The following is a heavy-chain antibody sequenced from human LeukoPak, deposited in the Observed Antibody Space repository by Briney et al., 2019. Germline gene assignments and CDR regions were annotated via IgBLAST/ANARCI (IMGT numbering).Heavy chain of an antibody. Sequence: ASVKVSCKASGYTFTGDYMHWVRQAPGQGLEWMGWIYPNSGATKYAQKFQGRVTRTRDTSISTAYMELSGLRSDDTAVYYCGTLLSNGPFDYWGQGSLVPVSS. CDR3: GTLLSNGPFDY. V-gene: IGHV1-2*02. CDR2: IYPNSGAT. CDR1: GYTFTGDY. J-gene: IGHJ4*02.